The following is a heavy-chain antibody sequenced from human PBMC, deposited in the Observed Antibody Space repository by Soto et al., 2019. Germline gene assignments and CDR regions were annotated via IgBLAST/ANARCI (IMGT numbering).Heavy chain of an antibody. D-gene: IGHD6-6*01. CDR3: ARDRLAARNWFDP. Sequence: ASVKVSCKASGYTFTGYYMHWVRQAPGQGLEWMGWINPNSGGTNYAQKFQGWVTMTRETSISTAYMELSRLRSDDTAVYYCARDRLAARNWFDPWGQGTLVTVSS. V-gene: IGHV1-2*04. J-gene: IGHJ5*02. CDR2: INPNSGGT. CDR1: GYTFTGYY.